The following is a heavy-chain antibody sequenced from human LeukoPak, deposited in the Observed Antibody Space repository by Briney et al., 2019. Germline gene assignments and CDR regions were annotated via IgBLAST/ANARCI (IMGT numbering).Heavy chain of an antibody. J-gene: IGHJ4*02. CDR1: GYIFTDYA. V-gene: IGHV1-3*01. CDR2: INAGNGNT. CDR3: AKGRWSTTTASYYFDS. Sequence: ASVKVSCKASGYIFTDYAINWVRQAPGERLEWMGWINAGNGNTKYSQKFQGRVTITRDRSASTAYMELNSLGSEDTAVYYCAKGRWSTTTASYYFDSWGQGSLVTVP. D-gene: IGHD1-1*01.